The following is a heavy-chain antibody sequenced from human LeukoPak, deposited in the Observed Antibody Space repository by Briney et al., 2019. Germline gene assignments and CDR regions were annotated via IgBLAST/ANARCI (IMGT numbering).Heavy chain of an antibody. CDR1: GYTFTAYY. CDR2: ISAYNGNT. CDR3: ARQSYYYDSSGYLPDY. V-gene: IGHV1-18*01. J-gene: IGHJ4*02. D-gene: IGHD3-22*01. Sequence: ASVKVSCKAFGYTFTAYYMHWVRQAPGQGLEWMGWISAYNGNTNYAQKLQGRVTMTTDTSTSTAYMELRSLRSDDTAVYYCARQSYYYDSSGYLPDYWGQGTLVTVSS.